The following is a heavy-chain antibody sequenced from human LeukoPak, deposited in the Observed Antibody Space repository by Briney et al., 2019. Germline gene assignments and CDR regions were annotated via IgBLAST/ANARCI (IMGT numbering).Heavy chain of an antibody. CDR2: IKQDGSEK. D-gene: IGHD3-16*01. V-gene: IGHV3-7*01. Sequence: GGSLRLSCAASGFTFSNAWMSWVRQAPGKGLEWVANIKQDGSEKYYVDSVKGRFTISRDNAKNSLYLQMNSLRAEDTAVYYCARDFGGYDAFDIGGQGQWSPSLQ. CDR1: GFTFSNAW. CDR3: ARDFGGYDAFDI. J-gene: IGHJ3*02.